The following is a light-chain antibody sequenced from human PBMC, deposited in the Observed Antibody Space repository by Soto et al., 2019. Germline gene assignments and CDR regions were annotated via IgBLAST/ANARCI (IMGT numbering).Light chain of an antibody. Sequence: DIQLTQSPSFLSASIGARVTITCRASQDFSNFLAWYQQKPGRAPKLLMYDASTLQSGVPSRFSGSGSGTEFTLTISSLQPEDFATYYCQQLYSFPLTFGGGTKVDIK. CDR2: DAS. CDR1: QDFSNF. V-gene: IGKV1-9*01. CDR3: QQLYSFPLT. J-gene: IGKJ4*01.